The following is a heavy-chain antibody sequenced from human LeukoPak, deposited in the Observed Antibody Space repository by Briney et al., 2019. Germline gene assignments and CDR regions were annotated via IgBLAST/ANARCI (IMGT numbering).Heavy chain of an antibody. Sequence: SETLSLTCTVSGGSISSGSYYWSWIRQPAGKGLEWIGRFYTSGSTNYNPSLKSRVTISVDTSKNQFSLKLSSVTAADTAVYYCARPYTSDYRGAFDIWGQGTMVTVSS. CDR1: GGSISSGSYY. CDR3: ARPYTSDYRGAFDI. CDR2: FYTSGST. D-gene: IGHD6-19*01. V-gene: IGHV4-61*02. J-gene: IGHJ3*02.